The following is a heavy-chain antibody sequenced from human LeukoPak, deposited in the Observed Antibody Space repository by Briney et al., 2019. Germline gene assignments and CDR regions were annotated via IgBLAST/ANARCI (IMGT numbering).Heavy chain of an antibody. CDR3: ARWYYYDSSGCFDY. V-gene: IGHV4-59*01. CDR2: IYYSGST. J-gene: IGHJ4*02. Sequence: AETLSLTCTVACRSISSYYWRWIRQPPGKGREWMGYIYYSGSTKYNPPLTSRVTISVDTSKNQSSLKLRSVTAADTAVYYCARWYYYDSSGCFDYWGQGTLVTVSS. CDR1: CRSISSYY. D-gene: IGHD3-22*01.